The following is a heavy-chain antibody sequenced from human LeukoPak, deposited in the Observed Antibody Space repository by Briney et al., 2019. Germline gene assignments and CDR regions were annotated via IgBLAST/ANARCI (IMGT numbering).Heavy chain of an antibody. D-gene: IGHD1-26*01. J-gene: IGHJ4*02. CDR2: IYHSGST. CDR3: ARAGGSYFELDY. CDR1: GGSISSGGYP. Sequence: PSETLSLPCAVSGGSISSGGYPWSWIRQPPGKGLEWIGYIYHSGSTYYNPSLKSRVTISVDRSKNQFSLKLSSVTAADTAVYYCARAGGSYFELDYWGQGTLVTVSS. V-gene: IGHV4-30-2*01.